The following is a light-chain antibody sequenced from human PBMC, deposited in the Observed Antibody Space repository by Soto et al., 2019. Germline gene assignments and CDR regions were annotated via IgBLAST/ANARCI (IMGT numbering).Light chain of an antibody. J-gene: IGLJ1*01. CDR2: EVS. CDR3: CSYAGSSTYV. Sequence: QSVLTQPASVSGSPGQSITISCTGTSSYVGSYNLVSWYQQHPGKAPKLMIYEVSKRPSGVSNRFPGSKSGNTASLTISGLQAEDEADYYCCSYAGSSTYVFGTGTKVTV. V-gene: IGLV2-23*02. CDR1: SSYVGSYNL.